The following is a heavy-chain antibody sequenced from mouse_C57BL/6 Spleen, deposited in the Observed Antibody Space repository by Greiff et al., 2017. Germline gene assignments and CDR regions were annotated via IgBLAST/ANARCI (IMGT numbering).Heavy chain of an antibody. J-gene: IGHJ2*01. CDR1: GYSFTDYN. Sequence: VQLQQSGPELVKPGASVKISCKASGYSFTDYNMNWVTQSNGKSLEWIGVINPNYGTTSYNQKFKGKATLTVDQSSSTAYMQLNSLTSEDSAVYYCARCYYYGSSPYFDYWGQGTTLTVSS. V-gene: IGHV1-39*01. D-gene: IGHD1-1*01. CDR2: INPNYGTT. CDR3: ARCYYYGSSPYFDY.